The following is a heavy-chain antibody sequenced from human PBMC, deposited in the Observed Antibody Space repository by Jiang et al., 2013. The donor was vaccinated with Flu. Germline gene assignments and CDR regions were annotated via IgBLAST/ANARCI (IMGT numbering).Heavy chain of an antibody. Sequence: APGQRLEWMGWINAGNGNTKYSQKFQGRVTITRDTSASTAYMELSSLRSEDTAVYYCARVYYYDSSGYDLDIWGQGTMVTVSS. V-gene: IGHV1-3*01. CDR2: INAGNGNT. CDR3: ARVYYYDSSGYDLDI. J-gene: IGHJ3*02. D-gene: IGHD3-22*01.